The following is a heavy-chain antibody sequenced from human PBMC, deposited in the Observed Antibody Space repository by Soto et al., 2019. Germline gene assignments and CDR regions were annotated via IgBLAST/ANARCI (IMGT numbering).Heavy chain of an antibody. J-gene: IGHJ6*02. CDR1: GYTFTSYG. Sequence: ASVKVSCKASGYTFTSYGIGWVRQAPGQGLEWMGWISAYNGKANYAQKPQGRVTMTTDTSTSTAYMELRSLRSDDTAMYYCARDAEGSRGWYEIYYYGMDFWGQGTTVTVSS. CDR3: ARDAEGSRGWYEIYYYGMDF. CDR2: ISAYNGKA. V-gene: IGHV1-18*04. D-gene: IGHD6-19*01.